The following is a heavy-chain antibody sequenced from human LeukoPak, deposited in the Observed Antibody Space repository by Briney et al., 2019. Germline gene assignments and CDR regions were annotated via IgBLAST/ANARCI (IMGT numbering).Heavy chain of an antibody. CDR1: GGTFSSYA. V-gene: IGHV1-69*05. J-gene: IGHJ4*02. Sequence: SVKVSCKASGGTFSSYAISWVRQAPGQGLEWMGGIIPIFGTADYAQKFQGRVTITTDESTSTAYMELSSLRSEDTAVYYCAREVVVGSGTLDFRAPLDYWGQGTLVTVSS. CDR3: AREVVVGSGTLDFRAPLDY. D-gene: IGHD6-19*01. CDR2: IIPIFGTA.